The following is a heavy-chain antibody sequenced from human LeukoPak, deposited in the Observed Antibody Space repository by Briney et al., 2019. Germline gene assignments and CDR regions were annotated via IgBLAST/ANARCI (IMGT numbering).Heavy chain of an antibody. CDR3: AIPDLLYSSSSGFDY. J-gene: IGHJ4*02. CDR1: GYAFNSYD. CDR2: ISVYKGHT. V-gene: IGHV1-18*01. D-gene: IGHD6-6*01. Sequence: GASVKVSCKASGYAFNSYDISWLRQAPGQGLEWLGWISVYKGHTSYAQKFQGRVTITADESTSTAYMELSSLRSEDTAVYYCAIPDLLYSSSSGFDYWAREPWSPSPQ.